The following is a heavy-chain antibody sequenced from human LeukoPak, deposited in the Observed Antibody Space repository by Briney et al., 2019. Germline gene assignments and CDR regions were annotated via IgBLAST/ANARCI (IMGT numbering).Heavy chain of an antibody. Sequence: VASVKVSCKASGYTFTGYYIHWVRQAPGQGLECMGWINPNSGATNFAQKFQGRVTMTRDTSISTAYMELSRLRSDDTAVYYCARGAARKIYYFDYWGQGTLVTVSS. CDR2: INPNSGAT. V-gene: IGHV1-2*02. J-gene: IGHJ4*02. D-gene: IGHD6-6*01. CDR3: ARGAARKIYYFDY. CDR1: GYTFTGYY.